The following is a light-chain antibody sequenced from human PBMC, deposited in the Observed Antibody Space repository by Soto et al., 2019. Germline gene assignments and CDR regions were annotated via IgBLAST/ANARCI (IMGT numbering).Light chain of an antibody. Sequence: ESVLTQSPGTLSLSPGERATLSCRASQSVSSYLAWYQQKPGQAPRLLIYGASSRATGIPDRFSSSGSETAFTLTISRLEPEDFAVYYCHQYGSSPQTFAQGTKLEIK. CDR3: HQYGSSPQT. CDR1: QSVSSY. V-gene: IGKV3-20*01. CDR2: GAS. J-gene: IGKJ2*01.